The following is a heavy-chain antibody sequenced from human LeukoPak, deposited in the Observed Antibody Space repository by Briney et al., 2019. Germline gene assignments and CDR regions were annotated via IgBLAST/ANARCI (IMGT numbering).Heavy chain of an antibody. CDR2: ISGSGGST. V-gene: IGHV3-23*01. D-gene: IGHD2-2*01. J-gene: IGHJ4*02. CDR1: GFTFSSYA. CDR3: AKVTSPYCRVTSCYPLDY. Sequence: PGGSLRLSCAASGFTFSSYAMTWVRQAPGKGLGWVSGISGSGGSTYYADSVKGRFTISRDNSKNTLYLQMNSLRAEDTAVYYCAKVTSPYCRVTSCYPLDYWGQGTLVTVSS.